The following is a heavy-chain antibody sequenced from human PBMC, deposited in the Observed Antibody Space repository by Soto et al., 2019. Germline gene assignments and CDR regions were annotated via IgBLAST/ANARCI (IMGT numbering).Heavy chain of an antibody. J-gene: IGHJ4*02. D-gene: IGHD3-9*01. CDR3: ARGVYDNFSGSSNFDC. V-gene: IGHV2-5*02. CDR1: GFSLSTSGVG. CDR2: IYWDDDK. Sequence: QITLKESGPTLVKPTQTLTLTCTFSGFSLSTSGVGVGWIRQPPGKALEWLALIYWDDDKRYSPYLKSRLTNQKDTSKNLEVLTMPNMHHVDTAIYYCARGVYDNFSGSSNFDCWGQETLVTASS.